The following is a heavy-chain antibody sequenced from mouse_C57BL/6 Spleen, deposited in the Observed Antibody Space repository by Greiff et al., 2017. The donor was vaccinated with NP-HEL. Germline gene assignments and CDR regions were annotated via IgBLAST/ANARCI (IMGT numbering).Heavy chain of an antibody. V-gene: IGHV1-7*01. J-gene: IGHJ2*01. CDR1: GYTFTSYW. Sequence: VQLQQSGAELAKPGASVKLSCKASGYTFTSYWMHWVKQRPGQGLEWIGYINPSSGYTKYNQKFKDKATLTADKSSSTAYMQLSSLTFEDSAVYYCERGALRRGAFDYWGQGTTLPVSS. CDR2: INPSSGYT. D-gene: IGHD2-12*01. CDR3: ERGALRRGAFDY.